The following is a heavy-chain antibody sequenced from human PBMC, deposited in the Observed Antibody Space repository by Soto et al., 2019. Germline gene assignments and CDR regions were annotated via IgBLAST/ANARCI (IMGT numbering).Heavy chain of an antibody. V-gene: IGHV1-69*01. J-gene: IGHJ4*02. CDR1: GGTFSSYA. Sequence: QVQLVQSGAEVKKPGSSVKVSCKASGGTFSSYAISLVRQAPGQGLEWMGGIIPIFGTANYAQKVQGRVTITADESTSTAYMELSSLRSEDTAVYYCARVDKLGMATTSWGQGTLVTVSS. CDR2: IIPIFGTA. CDR3: ARVDKLGMATTS. D-gene: IGHD5-12*01.